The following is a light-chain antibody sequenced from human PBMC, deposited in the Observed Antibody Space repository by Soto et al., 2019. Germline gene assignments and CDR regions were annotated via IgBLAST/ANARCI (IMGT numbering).Light chain of an antibody. J-gene: IGKJ2*01. V-gene: IGKV2-30*01. CDR3: MQGTHWPFT. CDR1: QGLVYSDGNIY. CDR2: KIS. Sequence: EVVMTQSPLSLPVTLGQPASISCKSTQGLVYSDGNIYLNWFHQRPDQSPRRLIHKISDRDSGVPDRFSGSGSGTDFTLEISRVEAEDVGIYYCMQGTHWPFTFGQGTKLEIK.